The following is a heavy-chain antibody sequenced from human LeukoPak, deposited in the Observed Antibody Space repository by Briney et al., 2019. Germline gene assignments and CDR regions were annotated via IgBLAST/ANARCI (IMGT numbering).Heavy chain of an antibody. V-gene: IGHV3-74*01. CDR2: IDGDGSSR. CDR3: ARILEGYYYFGLDV. J-gene: IGHJ6*02. Sequence: PGGSLRLSCAASGFTFTSYWIHWVRQVPGKGLEWVSRIDGDGSSRNYADSVKGRFTISRDNGKKTVSLQMNSLSAEDTAVYYCARILEGYYYFGLDVWGQGTTVIVSS. D-gene: IGHD3-22*01. CDR1: GFTFTSYW.